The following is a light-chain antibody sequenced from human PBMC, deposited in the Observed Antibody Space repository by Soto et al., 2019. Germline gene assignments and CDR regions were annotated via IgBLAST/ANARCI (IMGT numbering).Light chain of an antibody. J-gene: IGKJ3*01. CDR2: GAS. Sequence: EIMMTQSPGTLSVSPRVGATLSCTASQSVNLNLAWYQLKPGQPPRLLLYGASTRATGIPVRFRGSVSGTKFTLTISSLQYEDYEVYYYHQYNYWPPGTSGPGTKVEIK. CDR1: QSVNLN. CDR3: HQYNYWPPGT. V-gene: IGKV3-15*01.